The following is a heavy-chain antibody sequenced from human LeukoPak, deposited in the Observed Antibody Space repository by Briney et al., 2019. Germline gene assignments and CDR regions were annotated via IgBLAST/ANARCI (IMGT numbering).Heavy chain of an antibody. Sequence: SETLSLTCAVYGGSFSGYYWSWIRQPPGQGLEWIGEIDHSGSTNYNPSLASRVTISEDMSRNQFSLKLSSVTGADTAFYYCARGEGSGSYMSYFDYWGQGALVTVSS. J-gene: IGHJ4*02. CDR3: ARGEGSGSYMSYFDY. D-gene: IGHD3-10*01. CDR1: GGSFSGYY. V-gene: IGHV4-34*01. CDR2: IDHSGST.